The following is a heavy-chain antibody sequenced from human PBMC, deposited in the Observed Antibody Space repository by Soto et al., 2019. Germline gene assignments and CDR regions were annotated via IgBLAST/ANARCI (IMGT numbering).Heavy chain of an antibody. CDR2: MSSNSDYI. Sequence: GGSLRLSCAASGFTLSEYSMNWVRQVPGKGLEWVSSMSSNSDYIYYADSVKGRFTISRDNAKSSLFLQLNSLRAEDTAVYFCARIRGAARVFDCWGQGTLVTVSS. D-gene: IGHD6-6*01. V-gene: IGHV3-21*01. CDR3: ARIRGAARVFDC. J-gene: IGHJ4*02. CDR1: GFTLSEYS.